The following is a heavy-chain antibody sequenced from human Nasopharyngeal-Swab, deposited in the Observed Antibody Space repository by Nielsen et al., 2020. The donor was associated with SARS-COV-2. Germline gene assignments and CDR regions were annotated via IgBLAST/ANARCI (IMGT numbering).Heavy chain of an antibody. CDR2: MNPNRGNT. V-gene: IGHV1-8*01. Sequence: ASVKVSCKASGYTFTSYDINWVRQATGQGLEWMGWMNPNRGNTGYAQKFQGRVPLPLTPSLSTAYMELSSLRSDYPSLYSCARGLSGTDVRFDPWGQGTLVTVSS. CDR1: GYTFTSYD. J-gene: IGHJ5*02. CDR3: ARGLSGTDVRFDP. D-gene: IGHD6-13*01.